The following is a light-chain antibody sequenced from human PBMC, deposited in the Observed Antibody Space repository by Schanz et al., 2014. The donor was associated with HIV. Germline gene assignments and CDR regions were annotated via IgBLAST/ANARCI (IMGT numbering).Light chain of an antibody. CDR3: QQYTKHPPFT. CDR2: QAS. V-gene: IGKV1-5*03. J-gene: IGKJ2*01. CDR1: QSISNW. Sequence: DIQMTQSPSTLSASVGDRVTISCRASQSISNWLAWYQQKPGKAPKLLISQASSLQSGVPSRFSGSGSGTEFTLTISSLQPDDLATYYCQQYTKHPPFTFGQGTKLEIK.